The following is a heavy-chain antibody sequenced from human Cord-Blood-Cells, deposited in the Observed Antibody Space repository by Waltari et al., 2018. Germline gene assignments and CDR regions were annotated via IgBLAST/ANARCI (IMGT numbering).Heavy chain of an antibody. J-gene: IGHJ6*03. CDR1: GDSVSSNSAA. Sequence: VQLQQSGPGLVKPSKTLSLPSAISGDSVSSNSAAWNWIRQTPLRGLEWLGRTYYRPKWYNDYAVSVKSRITIIPVTSKNQFSLQLNSVTPEDTAVYYCARGRNIVLMVYASKSYYYMDVWGKGTTVTVAS. D-gene: IGHD2-8*01. V-gene: IGHV6-1*01. CDR3: ARGRNIVLMVYASKSYYYMDV. CDR2: TYYRPKWYN.